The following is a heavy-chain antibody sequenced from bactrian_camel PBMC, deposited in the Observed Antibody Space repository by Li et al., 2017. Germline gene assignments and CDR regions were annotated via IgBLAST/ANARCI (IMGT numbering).Heavy chain of an antibody. D-gene: IGHD2*01. CDR3: AADPYPRYCSGGYCCTDFRY. CDR2: IDGGGRDA. CDR1: GFTFSIHG. J-gene: IGHJ6*01. Sequence: HVQLVESGGGLVQPGGSLRLSCAASGFTFSIHGMSWVRQAPGKALEWVSSIDGGGRDAYYVDSVKGRFTISRDNVKNTLALQINSLKPEDTAVYYCAADPYPRYCSGGYCCTDFRYWGQGTQVTVS. V-gene: IGHV3S6*01.